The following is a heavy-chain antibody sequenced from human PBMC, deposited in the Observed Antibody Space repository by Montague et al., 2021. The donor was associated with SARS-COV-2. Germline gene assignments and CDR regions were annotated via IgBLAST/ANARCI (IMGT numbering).Heavy chain of an antibody. CDR1: GGPFSGYY. CDR3: ARGARQGYGFRLGSFDS. J-gene: IGHJ4*02. Sequence: SETLSLTCAVYGGPFSGYYWSWIRQPPGKGLEWIGEVKDSGSTNYIPSPKSRVTMSVDTSKNQFSLKLSSVTAADTAVYYCARGARQGYGFRLGSFDSWGQGTLVTVSS. CDR2: VKDSGST. V-gene: IGHV4-34*01. D-gene: IGHD3-10*01.